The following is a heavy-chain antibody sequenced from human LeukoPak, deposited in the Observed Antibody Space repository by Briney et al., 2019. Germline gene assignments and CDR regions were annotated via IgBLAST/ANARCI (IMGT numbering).Heavy chain of an antibody. V-gene: IGHV1-69*04. CDR1: GGTFSSYA. CDR2: IIPILGIA. Sequence: GASVKVSCKASGGTFSSYAISWVRQAPGQGLEWVGRIIPILGIANYAQKFQGRVTITADKSTSTAYMELSSLRAEDTAVYYCARNSGRLDYYDSSGYPDFLYWGQGTLVTVSS. J-gene: IGHJ4*02. D-gene: IGHD3-22*01. CDR3: ARNSGRLDYYDSSGYPDFLY.